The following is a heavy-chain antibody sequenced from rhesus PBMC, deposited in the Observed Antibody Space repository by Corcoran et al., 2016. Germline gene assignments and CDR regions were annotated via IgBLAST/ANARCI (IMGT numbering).Heavy chain of an antibody. D-gene: IGHD6-25*01. CDR1: GGSISSNY. Sequence: QLQLQESGPGLVKPSETLSLTCAVSGGSISSNYWSWIRKPPGKVLELIGRSSGSGGSPHYNPSLNERVNSSTDTSKKQFFLKLSSVTAADTAVYYCARDQHRWIAAVNFDYWGQGVLVTVSS. J-gene: IGHJ4*01. V-gene: IGHV4-173*01. CDR3: ARDQHRWIAAVNFDY. CDR2: SSGSGGSP.